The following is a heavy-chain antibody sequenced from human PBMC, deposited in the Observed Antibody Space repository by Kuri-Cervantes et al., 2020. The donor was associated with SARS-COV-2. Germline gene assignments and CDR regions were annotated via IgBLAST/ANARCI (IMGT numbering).Heavy chain of an antibody. J-gene: IGHJ4*02. CDR2: IYSGGST. CDR1: GFTVSSNY. V-gene: IGHV3-66*01. Sequence: GESLKISCAASGFTVSSNYMSWVRQAPGKGLEWVSVIYSGGSTYYADSVKGRFTISRDNSKNTLYLQMNSLRAEDTAVYYCARDLGEGPTGYWGQGTLVTVCS. D-gene: IGHD3-16*01. CDR3: ARDLGEGPTGY.